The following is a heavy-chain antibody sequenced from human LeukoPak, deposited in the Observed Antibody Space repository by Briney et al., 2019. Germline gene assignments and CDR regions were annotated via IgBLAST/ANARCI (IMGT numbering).Heavy chain of an antibody. CDR2: IYHSGST. Sequence: PSETLSLTCTVSGYSISSGYYWGWIRQPPGKGLEWIGSIYHSGSTNYNPSLKSRVTISVDKSKNQFSLKLSSVTAADTAVYYCASTPYSSSSSIYYFDYWGQGTLVTVSS. D-gene: IGHD6-6*01. CDR1: GYSISSGYY. V-gene: IGHV4-38-2*02. J-gene: IGHJ4*02. CDR3: ASTPYSSSSSIYYFDY.